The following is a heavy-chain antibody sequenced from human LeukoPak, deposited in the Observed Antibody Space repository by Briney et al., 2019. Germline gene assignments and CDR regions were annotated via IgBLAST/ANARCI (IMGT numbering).Heavy chain of an antibody. D-gene: IGHD3-22*01. J-gene: IGHJ4*02. CDR1: GGSISSYY. V-gene: IGHV4-4*07. CDR2: IYTSGST. Sequence: SETLSLTCTVSGGSISSYYWSWIRQPAGKGLEWIGHIYTSGSTNYNPSLKSRVTMSIDTSKNQFSLKLSSVTAADTAVYYCARRINYYDSSEEDYWGQGTLVTVSS. CDR3: ARRINYYDSSEEDY.